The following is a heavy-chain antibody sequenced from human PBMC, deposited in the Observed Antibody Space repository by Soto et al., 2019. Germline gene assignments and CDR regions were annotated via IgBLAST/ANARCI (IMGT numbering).Heavy chain of an antibody. CDR2: IKSKTDGGTT. CDR1: GFTFSNAW. V-gene: IGHV3-15*01. J-gene: IGHJ4*02. CDR3: TPDTRWELALDY. Sequence: TGESLSLTCADSGFTFSNAWMSWVRQAPGKGLEWVGRIKSKTDGGTTDYAAPVKGRFAISRDDSKNTLYLQMNSLKTEDTAVYYCTPDTRWELALDYWGQGTLVTVSS. D-gene: IGHD1-26*01.